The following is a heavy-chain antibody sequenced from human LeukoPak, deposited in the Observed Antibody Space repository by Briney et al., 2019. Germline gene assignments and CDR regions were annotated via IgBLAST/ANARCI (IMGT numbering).Heavy chain of an antibody. CDR3: ARGIYSGNYYYQFDY. V-gene: IGHV4-34*01. Sequence: PSETLSLTCAVYGGSFSGYYWSWIRQPPGKGLEWIGSINYSGSTYYNPSLKSRVTISVDTSKNQFSLKLTSVTAADTAMYYCARGIYSGNYYYQFDYWGQGTLVTVSS. J-gene: IGHJ4*02. D-gene: IGHD1-26*01. CDR2: INYSGST. CDR1: GGSFSGYY.